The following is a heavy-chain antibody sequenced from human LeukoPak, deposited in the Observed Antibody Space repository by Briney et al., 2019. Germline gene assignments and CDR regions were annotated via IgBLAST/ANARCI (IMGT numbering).Heavy chain of an antibody. CDR1: GFTFDDYA. CDR3: AKRPSTTVTMDY. D-gene: IGHD4-17*01. J-gene: IGHJ4*02. Sequence: GGSLRLSCAASGFTFDDYAMHWVRQAPGKGLEWVSGISWNSGSIGYADSVKGRFTISRDNSKNTLYLQMNSLRAEDTAVYYCAKRPSTTVTMDYWGQGTLVTVSS. V-gene: IGHV3-9*01. CDR2: ISWNSGSI.